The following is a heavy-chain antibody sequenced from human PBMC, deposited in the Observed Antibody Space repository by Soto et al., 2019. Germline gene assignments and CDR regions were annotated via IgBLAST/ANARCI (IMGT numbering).Heavy chain of an antibody. CDR2: INSGNDNT. CDR3: ARARLVGATAPGY. D-gene: IGHD1-26*01. V-gene: IGHV1-3*01. CDR1: GYTFTSYS. J-gene: IGHJ4*02. Sequence: GASVKVSCKASGYTFTSYSMHLVRQAPGQRLEWMGWINSGNDNTKYSQKFQDRVTFTRDTSASTAYMELSSLRSEDTAVYYCARARLVGATAPGYWGQGTLVTVS.